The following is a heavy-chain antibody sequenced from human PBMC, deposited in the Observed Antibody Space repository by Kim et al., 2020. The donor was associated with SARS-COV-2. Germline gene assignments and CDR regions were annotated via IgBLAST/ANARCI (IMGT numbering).Heavy chain of an antibody. D-gene: IGHD3-10*01. CDR3: ARAQPRSYYGPGHYYYYYGMDV. J-gene: IGHJ6*02. Sequence: SVKVSCKASGGTFSSYAISWVRQAPGQGLEWMGGIIPIFGTANYAQKFQGRVTITADESTSTAYMELSSLRSEDTAVYYCARAQPRSYYGPGHYYYYYGMDVWGQGTTVTVSS. V-gene: IGHV1-69*13. CDR2: IIPIFGTA. CDR1: GGTFSSYA.